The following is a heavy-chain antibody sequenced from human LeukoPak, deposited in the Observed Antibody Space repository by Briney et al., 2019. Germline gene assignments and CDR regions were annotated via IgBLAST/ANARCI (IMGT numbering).Heavy chain of an antibody. CDR3: TTYDSGWYRVDY. J-gene: IGHJ4*02. CDR1: GFTFSNAW. D-gene: IGHD6-19*01. V-gene: IGHV3-15*01. CDR2: VKSKTDGGTT. Sequence: GGSLRLSCAASGFTFSNAWMSWVRQAPGKGLEWVGRVKSKTDGGTTDYAAPVKGRFTISRDDSKNTLYLQMNSLKTEDTAVYYCTTYDSGWYRVDYWGQGTLVTVSS.